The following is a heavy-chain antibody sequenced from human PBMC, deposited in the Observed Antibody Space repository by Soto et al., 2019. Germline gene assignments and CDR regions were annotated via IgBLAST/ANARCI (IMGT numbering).Heavy chain of an antibody. CDR2: INRDGSST. CDR1: GFTFSSYW. CDR3: AKPLYSSSWFADY. Sequence: EVQLVESGGGLVQPGGSLRLSCAASGFTFSSYWMHWVRQAPGKGLVWVSRINRDGSSTSYADSVKGRFTISRDNAKNTLYLQMNSLRAEDTAVYYCAKPLYSSSWFADYWGQGTLVTVSS. J-gene: IGHJ4*02. D-gene: IGHD6-13*01. V-gene: IGHV3-74*01.